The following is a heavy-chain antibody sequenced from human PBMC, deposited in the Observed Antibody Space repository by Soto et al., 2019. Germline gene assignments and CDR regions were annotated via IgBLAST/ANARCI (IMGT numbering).Heavy chain of an antibody. J-gene: IGHJ4*02. CDR1: GFTISSRDNHA. D-gene: IGHD2-8*01. CDR3: VPWVSVHFDY. CDR2: ISSDGSNR. Sequence: PGGSLRLSCAASGFTISSRDNHAMSWVRQAPGKGPEWISTISSDGSNRHYADSVLGRFTISRDSSRNTVNLLMNRLRVEDTARYFCVPWVSVHFDYWGPGTLVTVSS. V-gene: IGHV3-23*01.